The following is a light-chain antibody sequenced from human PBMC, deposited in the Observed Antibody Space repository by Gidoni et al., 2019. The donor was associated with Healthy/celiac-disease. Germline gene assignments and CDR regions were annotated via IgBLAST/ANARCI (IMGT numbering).Light chain of an antibody. CDR3: QQYNSYAWT. Sequence: DIQMTQSPSTLSASVGDRVTITCRASQSISSWLAWYQQKPGKAPKLLIDKASSLESGVPSRFSGRGSGTEVTLTIRSLQPDDFATYYCQQYNSYAWTFGQGTKVEIK. CDR1: QSISSW. V-gene: IGKV1-5*03. CDR2: KAS. J-gene: IGKJ1*01.